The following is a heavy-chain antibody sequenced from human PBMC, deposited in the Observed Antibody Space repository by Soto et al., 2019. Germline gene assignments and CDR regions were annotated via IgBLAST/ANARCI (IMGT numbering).Heavy chain of an antibody. CDR2: INNGGDNI. CDR1: GFTFNNYA. Sequence: EVQLLESGGGLLQPGGSLRLSCAASGFTFNNYAMSWVRQAPGKGLEWVSSINNGGDNIYYADSVKGRFTISRDNSKSTLYLQMNSLRAEDTAVYYCAKTFLVRYCSSSICYDPADYFDYWGQGTLVTVSS. V-gene: IGHV3-23*01. J-gene: IGHJ4*02. D-gene: IGHD2-2*01. CDR3: AKTFLVRYCSSSICYDPADYFDY.